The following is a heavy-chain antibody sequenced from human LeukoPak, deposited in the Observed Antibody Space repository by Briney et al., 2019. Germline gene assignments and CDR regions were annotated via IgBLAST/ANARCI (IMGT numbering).Heavy chain of an antibody. CDR2: IYTSGST. D-gene: IGHD6-6*01. J-gene: IGHJ4*02. Sequence: SETLSLTCTVSGGSISSYYWSWIRQPAGKGLEWIRRIYTSGSTNYNPSLKSRVTMSVDTSKNRFSLKLSSVTAADTAVYYCARGGYSSSSFDYWGQGTLVTVSS. V-gene: IGHV4-4*07. CDR3: ARGGYSSSSFDY. CDR1: GGSISSYY.